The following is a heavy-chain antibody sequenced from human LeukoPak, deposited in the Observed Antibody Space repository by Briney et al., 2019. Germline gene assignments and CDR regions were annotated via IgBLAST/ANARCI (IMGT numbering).Heavy chain of an antibody. CDR3: ARDRIAAAAFDY. CDR2: ISSSSSYI. J-gene: IGHJ4*02. CDR1: GFTFSSYS. D-gene: IGHD6-13*01. Sequence: GGSLRLSCAASGFTFSSYSMNWVRQPPGKGLEWVSSISSSSSYIYYADSVKGRFTISRDNAKNSLYLQMNSLRAEDTAVYYCARDRIAAAAFDYWGQGTLVTVSS. V-gene: IGHV3-21*01.